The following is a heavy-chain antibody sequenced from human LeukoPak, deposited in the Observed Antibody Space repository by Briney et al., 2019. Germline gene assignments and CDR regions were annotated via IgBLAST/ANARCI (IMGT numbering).Heavy chain of an antibody. CDR2: INPNSGDT. CDR3: ARVQLLSDDVFNV. V-gene: IGHV1-2*05. D-gene: IGHD2-8*02. Sequence: GASVKVSCRASGYIFTDLYIHWLRQAPGQGLEYMGRINPNSGDTNYAQDFQGRVTMTRDTSISTAYMELSRLTSDDTVVYYCARVQLLSDDVFNVWGQGTMVTASS. CDR1: GYIFTDLY. J-gene: IGHJ3*01.